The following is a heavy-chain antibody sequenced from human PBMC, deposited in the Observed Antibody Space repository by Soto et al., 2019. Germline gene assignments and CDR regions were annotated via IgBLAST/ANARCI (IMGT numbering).Heavy chain of an antibody. CDR1: GGSISSSGYY. J-gene: IGHJ5*02. CDR2: IYDSGST. D-gene: IGHD5-12*01. Sequence: QVQLQESGPGLVKPSQTLSLTCTVSGGSISSSGYYWSWIRQHPGKGLEWIGYIYDSGSTYYNPSLQRRVTISVDTSKNQFSLKLSSVTAADTAVYYCAREEGGGYDHRWFDPWGQGTLVTVSS. V-gene: IGHV4-31*03. CDR3: AREEGGGYDHRWFDP.